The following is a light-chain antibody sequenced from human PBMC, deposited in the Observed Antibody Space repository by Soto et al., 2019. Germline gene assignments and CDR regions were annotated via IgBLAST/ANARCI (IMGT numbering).Light chain of an antibody. Sequence: QSALAQPASVSGSRGQSITISCTGTSSDVGSYNLVSWYQQHPGKAPKLMIYEGSKRPSGVSNRFSGSKSGNTASLTISGLQADDGADYYCCSYAAGSTPYVFGTGTKVTVL. CDR1: SSDVGSYNL. CDR2: EGS. V-gene: IGLV2-23*01. CDR3: CSYAAGSTPYV. J-gene: IGLJ1*01.